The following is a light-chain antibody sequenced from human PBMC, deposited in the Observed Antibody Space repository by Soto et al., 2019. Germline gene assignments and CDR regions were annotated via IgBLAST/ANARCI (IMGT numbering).Light chain of an antibody. Sequence: DIQMTQSPSALSASVGDRVTITCRASQSISTYLEWFQQKPGKAPKLLIYGASTLQTGVPSRFSGSGSGTEFTLTISSLQPEDFATYYCQQFNSYPLLFTFGPGTRVEIK. CDR1: QSISTY. J-gene: IGKJ3*01. CDR3: QQFNSYPLLFT. V-gene: IGKV1-9*01. CDR2: GAS.